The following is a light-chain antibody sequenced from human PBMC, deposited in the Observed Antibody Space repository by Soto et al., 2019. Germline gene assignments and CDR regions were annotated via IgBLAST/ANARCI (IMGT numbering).Light chain of an antibody. Sequence: IQMTQSPSTLSGSVGDRVTITCLASQTISSWLAWYQQKPGKAPKLLIYDASSLESGVPSRFSGSGSGTEFTLTVSSLQPDDFSVYYCQQYDKWFSINFCQGTRLEI. V-gene: IGKV1-5*01. CDR1: QTISSW. CDR3: QQYDKWFSIN. J-gene: IGKJ5*01. CDR2: DAS.